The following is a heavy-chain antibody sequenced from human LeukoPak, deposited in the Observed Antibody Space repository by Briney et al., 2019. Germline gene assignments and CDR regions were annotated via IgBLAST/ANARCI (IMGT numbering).Heavy chain of an antibody. Sequence: SETLSLTCTVSGYSISTGYYWDWIRQPPGKGLEWIGSIHYSGSTNYNPSLKSRVTISVDTSKNQFSLKLSSVTAADTAVYYCARTRYYYNSRSYGAPYYFDYWGQGTLVTVSS. V-gene: IGHV4-38-2*02. CDR3: ARTRYYYNSRSYGAPYYFDY. CDR2: IHYSGST. D-gene: IGHD3-10*01. J-gene: IGHJ4*02. CDR1: GYSISTGYY.